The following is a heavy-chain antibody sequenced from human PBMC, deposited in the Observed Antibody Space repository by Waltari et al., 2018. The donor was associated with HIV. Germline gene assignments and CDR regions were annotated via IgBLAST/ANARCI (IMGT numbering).Heavy chain of an antibody. Sequence: QVQLKQWAAGLLKPSETLSLTCAVYGESFTGNYWTWIRQPPGKGLAWIGEINHSGSTIYRPSLKSRVTISLDTSKNQFSLELNSVTAADTAVYYCARGPGNDSSGRYRSAKYFDHWGQGIRVTVSS. D-gene: IGHD3-22*01. CDR1: GESFTGNY. J-gene: IGHJ4*02. CDR2: INHSGST. V-gene: IGHV4-34*02. CDR3: ARGPGNDSSGRYRSAKYFDH.